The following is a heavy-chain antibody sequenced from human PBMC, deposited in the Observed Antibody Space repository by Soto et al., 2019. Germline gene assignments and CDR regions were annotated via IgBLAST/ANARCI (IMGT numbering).Heavy chain of an antibody. CDR3: ARVVRSSSAGGHAFDI. CDR2: INPSGGST. D-gene: IGHD6-6*01. J-gene: IGHJ3*02. V-gene: IGHV1-46*01. CDR1: GYTFTRYS. Sequence: ASVKVSCQASGYTFTRYSMPPVRQAPGQGLEWMGIINPSGGSTSYAQKFQGRVTMTRDTSTSTVYMELSSLRSEDTAVYYCARVVRSSSAGGHAFDIWGQGTMVTVSS.